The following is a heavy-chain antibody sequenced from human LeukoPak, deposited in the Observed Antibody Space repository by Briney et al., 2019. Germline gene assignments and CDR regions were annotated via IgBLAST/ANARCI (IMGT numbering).Heavy chain of an antibody. J-gene: IGHJ5*01. V-gene: IGHV3-7*04. D-gene: IGHD3-22*01. CDR3: ARVNYDSNGHYDS. CDR1: GFTFRSYW. Sequence: PGGSLRLSCAASGFTFRSYWMGWVRQAPGKGLEWVANIDQDGSQKHYLDSVNGRFTISRDNAKNSLNLQVNSLRAEDTAVYYCARVNYDSNGHYDSWGQGTLVTVSS. CDR2: IDQDGSQK.